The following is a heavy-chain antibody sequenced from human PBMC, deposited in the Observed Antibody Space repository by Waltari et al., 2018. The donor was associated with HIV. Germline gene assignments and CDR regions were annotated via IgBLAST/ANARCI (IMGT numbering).Heavy chain of an antibody. CDR1: GFTFSSYA. CDR3: ARERLGSGYWYFDL. CDR2: IDFRGDT. V-gene: IGHV3-13*01. D-gene: IGHD7-27*01. J-gene: IGHJ2*01. Sequence: EVQLVESGGGLVQPGGSMRLSCAASGFTFSSYAMHWVRQTTGEGLELVSGIDFRGDTYYAGSVKGRFTISRENAKNSLYRQMNSLRAGDTAVYYCARERLGSGYWYFDLWGRGTLVTVSS.